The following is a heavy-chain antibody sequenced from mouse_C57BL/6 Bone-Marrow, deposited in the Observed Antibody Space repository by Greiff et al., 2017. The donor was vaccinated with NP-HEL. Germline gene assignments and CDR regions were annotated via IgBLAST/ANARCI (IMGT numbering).Heavy chain of an antibody. Sequence: ESGAELARPGASVKLSCKASGYTFTSYGISWVKQRTGQGLEWIGEIYPRSGNTYYNEKFKGKATLTADKSSSTAYMELRSLTSEDSAVYFCASNYYGSSSWFAYWGQGTLVTVSA. V-gene: IGHV1-81*01. CDR2: IYPRSGNT. J-gene: IGHJ3*01. CDR1: GYTFTSYG. CDR3: ASNYYGSSSWFAY. D-gene: IGHD1-1*01.